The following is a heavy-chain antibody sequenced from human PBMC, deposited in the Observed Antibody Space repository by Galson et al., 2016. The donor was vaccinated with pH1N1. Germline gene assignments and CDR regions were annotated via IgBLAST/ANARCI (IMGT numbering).Heavy chain of an antibody. Sequence: SLRLSCAASGFTFRSYAMNWVRLAPGKGLEWVAAVSSSGGATYYADSVEGRFTIARDNSKNALFLQMNSLSDDDTAVYFCAKGFYGFVWGSYRHSGFESWGQGTLVTVSS. CDR3: AKGFYGFVWGSYRHSGFES. CDR1: GFTFRSYA. V-gene: IGHV3-23*01. D-gene: IGHD3-16*02. J-gene: IGHJ4*02. CDR2: VSSSGGAT.